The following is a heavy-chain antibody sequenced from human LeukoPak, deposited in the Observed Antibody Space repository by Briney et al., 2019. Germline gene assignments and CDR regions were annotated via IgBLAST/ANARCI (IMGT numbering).Heavy chain of an antibody. Sequence: SETLSLTCAVYGGSFSGYYWSWIRQPPGKGLEWIGEINHSGSTNYNPSLKSRVTILVDTSKNQFSLKLSSVTAADTAVYYCAREASSSFDYWGQGTLVTVSS. CDR1: GGSFSGYY. CDR3: AREASSSFDY. CDR2: INHSGST. J-gene: IGHJ4*02. V-gene: IGHV4-34*01.